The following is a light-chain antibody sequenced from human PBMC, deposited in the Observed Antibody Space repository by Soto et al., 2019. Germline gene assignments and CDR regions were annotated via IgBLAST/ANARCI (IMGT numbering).Light chain of an antibody. CDR2: GAS. CDR3: HQYNDWPRFT. J-gene: IGKJ3*01. CDR1: QSVSTD. V-gene: IGKV3-15*01. Sequence: EIVMTQSPATLSVSPGERATLSCRASQSVSTDLAWYQQKPGQAPRRLIYGASTMATGIPARFSGSGSGTEFTITINSLQSEDLAIYYCHQYNDWPRFTFGPGTKVEIK.